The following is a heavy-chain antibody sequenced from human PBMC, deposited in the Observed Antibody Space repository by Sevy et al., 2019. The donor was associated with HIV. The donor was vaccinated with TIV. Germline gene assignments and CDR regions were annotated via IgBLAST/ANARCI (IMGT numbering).Heavy chain of an antibody. D-gene: IGHD3-16*02. CDR2: IYHSGST. V-gene: IGHV4-4*02. CDR1: GGSISSSNW. CDR3: ARDLRRLHLGELSFPAPHYYYYGMDV. Sequence: SETLSLTCAVSGGSISSSNWWSWVRQPPGKGLEWIGEIYHSGSTNYNASLKSRVTISVDKSKNQFSLKLSSVTAADTAVYYCARDLRRLHLGELSFPAPHYYYYGMDVWGQGTTVTVSS. J-gene: IGHJ6*02.